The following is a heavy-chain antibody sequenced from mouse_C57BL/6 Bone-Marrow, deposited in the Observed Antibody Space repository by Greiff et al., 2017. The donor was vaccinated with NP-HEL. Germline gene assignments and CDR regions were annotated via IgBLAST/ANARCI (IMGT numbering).Heavy chain of an antibody. Sequence: EVQLQQSGPELVKPGASVKISCKASGYTFTDYYMNWVKQSHGKSLEWIGDINPNNGGTSYNQKFKGKATLTVDKSSSTADMELRSLTSEDSAVYYCARDGYYSNYYWYFDVWGTGTTVTVSS. CDR3: ARDGYYSNYYWYFDV. V-gene: IGHV1-26*01. CDR1: GYTFTDYY. CDR2: INPNNGGT. J-gene: IGHJ1*03. D-gene: IGHD2-5*01.